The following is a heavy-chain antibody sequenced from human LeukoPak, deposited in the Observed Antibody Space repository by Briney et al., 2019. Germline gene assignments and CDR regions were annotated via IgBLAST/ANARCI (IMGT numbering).Heavy chain of an antibody. Sequence: PSETLSLTCTVSGGSITSYYWSWIRQPPGKGPEYIGFIFHSGNTNYSPSLKGRVTLSVDMSKNQFSLRLNSVTAADTAVYYCARHDGSGNYKDDAFDIWGQGTMVTVSS. V-gene: IGHV4-59*01. CDR1: GGSITSYY. CDR2: IFHSGNT. J-gene: IGHJ3*02. D-gene: IGHD3-10*01. CDR3: ARHDGSGNYKDDAFDI.